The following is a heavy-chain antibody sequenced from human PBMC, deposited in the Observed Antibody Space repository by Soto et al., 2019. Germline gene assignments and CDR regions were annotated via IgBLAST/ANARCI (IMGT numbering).Heavy chain of an antibody. J-gene: IGHJ6*03. CDR3: ARVPQEYYYYYYMDV. CDR2: ISSSGSTI. V-gene: IGHV3-11*01. Sequence: PGGSLRLSCAASGFTFSDYYMSWIRQAPGKGLEWVSYISSSGSTIYYADSVKGRFTISRDNAKNSLYLQMNSLRAEDTAVYYCARVPQEYYYYYYMDVWGKGTTVTVSS. CDR1: GFTFSDYY.